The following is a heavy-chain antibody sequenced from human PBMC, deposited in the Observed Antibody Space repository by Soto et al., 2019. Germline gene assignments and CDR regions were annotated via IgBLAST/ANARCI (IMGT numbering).Heavy chain of an antibody. J-gene: IGHJ6*02. CDR1: GGSFSGYY. Sequence: PSETLSLTCAVYGGSFSGYYWSWIRQPPGKGLEWIGEINHSGRTNYNPSLKSRVTISVDTSKNQFSLKLSSVTAADTAVYYCARGLGYYDFWSGYYGMDVWGQGTTVTVSS. D-gene: IGHD3-3*01. CDR2: INHSGRT. CDR3: ARGLGYYDFWSGYYGMDV. V-gene: IGHV4-34*01.